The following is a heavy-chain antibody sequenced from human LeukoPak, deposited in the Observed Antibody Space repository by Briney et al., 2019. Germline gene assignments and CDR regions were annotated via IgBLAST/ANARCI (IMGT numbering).Heavy chain of an antibody. CDR1: GFTFSNAW. J-gene: IGHJ3*02. CDR2: IKSKTDGGTT. Sequence: PGGSLRLSCAASGFTFSNAWMSWVRQAPGKGLEWVGRIKSKTDGGTTDYAAPVKGRFTISRDDSKNTLYLQMNSLKTEDTAVYYCTTSTLSSGWYPEEAFDIWGQRTMVTVSS. CDR3: TTSTLSSGWYPEEAFDI. V-gene: IGHV3-15*01. D-gene: IGHD6-19*01.